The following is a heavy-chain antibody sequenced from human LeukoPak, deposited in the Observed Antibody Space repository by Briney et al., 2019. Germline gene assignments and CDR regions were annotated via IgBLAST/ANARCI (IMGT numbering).Heavy chain of an antibody. V-gene: IGHV3-23*01. Sequence: GGSLRLSCAASGFTLSSYAMSWVRQAPGKGLEWVSAISGSGGSTYYADSVKGRFTISRDNSKNTLYLQMNSLRAEDTAVYYCAKRLSGWYYFDYWGQGTLVTVSS. CDR1: GFTLSSYA. J-gene: IGHJ4*02. D-gene: IGHD6-19*01. CDR2: ISGSGGST. CDR3: AKRLSGWYYFDY.